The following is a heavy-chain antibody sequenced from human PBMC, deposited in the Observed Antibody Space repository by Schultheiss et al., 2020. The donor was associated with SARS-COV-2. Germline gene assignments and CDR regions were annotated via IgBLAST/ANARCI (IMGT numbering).Heavy chain of an antibody. J-gene: IGHJ3*02. CDR1: GGSFSGYY. Sequence: SETLSLTCAVYGGSFSGYYWSWIRQPPGKGLEWIGEINHSGSTNYNPSLKSRVTISVDTSKNQFSLKLSSVTAADTAVYYCARGSSEGSEFGAFDIWGQGTMVTVSS. V-gene: IGHV4-34*01. CDR2: INHSGST. CDR3: ARGSSEGSEFGAFDI. D-gene: IGHD2-2*01.